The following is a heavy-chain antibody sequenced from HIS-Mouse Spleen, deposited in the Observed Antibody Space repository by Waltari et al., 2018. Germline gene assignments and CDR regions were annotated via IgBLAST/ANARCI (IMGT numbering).Heavy chain of an antibody. CDR3: ARGGVGATEYFQH. J-gene: IGHJ1*01. Sequence: QLQLQESGPGLVKPSETLSLTCTVSGGSISSSSYYWGWIRQPPGKGLEWIGSIYYSGSTSYNPSLKSRVTISVDTSKNQFSLKLSSVTAADTAVYYCARGGVGATEYFQHWGQGTLVTVSS. V-gene: IGHV4-39*07. D-gene: IGHD1-26*01. CDR1: GGSISSSSYY. CDR2: IYYSGST.